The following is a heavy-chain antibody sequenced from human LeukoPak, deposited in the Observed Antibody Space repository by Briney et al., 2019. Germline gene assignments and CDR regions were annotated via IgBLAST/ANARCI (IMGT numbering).Heavy chain of an antibody. J-gene: IGHJ4*02. Sequence: GGSLRLSCATSGFTFRTYAMAWVRQAPGKGLEWVSAVSGSADNTYYAVSVRGRFTISRDNSKNTLYLQLNSLRAEDTAICYCAKSDDPSDRANYFRYFDYWGQGTLVTVSS. CDR2: VSGSADNT. V-gene: IGHV3-23*01. D-gene: IGHD3-22*01. CDR1: GFTFRTYA. CDR3: AKSDDPSDRANYFRYFDY.